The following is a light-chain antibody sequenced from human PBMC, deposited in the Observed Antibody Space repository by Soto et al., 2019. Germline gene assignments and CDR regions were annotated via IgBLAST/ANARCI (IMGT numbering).Light chain of an antibody. CDR1: QALSNY. CDR2: SAS. J-gene: IGKJ4*01. CDR3: QQLSRYPLT. V-gene: IGKV1-9*01. Sequence: DIQLTQSPSVLSASVGDTVTITCRASQALSNYLAWYQQKPGEAPDLLIYSASTLQSGVPSRFSGSGSETEFSLTIRALQPEDFATYYCQQLSRYPLTVGGGTKVDIK.